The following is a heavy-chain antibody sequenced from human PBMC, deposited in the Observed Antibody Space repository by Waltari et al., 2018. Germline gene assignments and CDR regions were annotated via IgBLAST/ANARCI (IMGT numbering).Heavy chain of an antibody. V-gene: IGHV3-9*01. D-gene: IGHD1-1*01. CDR2: INWNSGSI. CDR1: GFKFDDYA. CDR3: AKKNDEVFDRNGLVYDAFDM. Sequence: EVQLVESGGGLVQPGRSLRLSCVGSGFKFDDYAMHWVRTAPGKGLEWVSGINWNSGSIGYGDSVKGRFIISRDNARNSVYLEMNGLTSEDTALYYCAKKNDEVFDRNGLVYDAFDMWGQGTVVTVSS. J-gene: IGHJ3*02.